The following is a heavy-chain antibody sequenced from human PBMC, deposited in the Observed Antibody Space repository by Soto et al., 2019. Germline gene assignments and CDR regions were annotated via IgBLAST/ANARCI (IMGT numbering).Heavy chain of an antibody. Sequence: QITLKESGPTLVKPTQTLTLTCTLSGFSLSTGGVGVGWIRQSPGKALEWLAVIYWDDVKHYSPSLERRLTITKDTSESEVVLTMTHMDPVDTATYYCARKGSGDYALDYWGQGILVTVSS. CDR1: GFSLSTGGVG. D-gene: IGHD4-17*01. CDR2: IYWDDVK. V-gene: IGHV2-5*02. J-gene: IGHJ4*02. CDR3: ARKGSGDYALDY.